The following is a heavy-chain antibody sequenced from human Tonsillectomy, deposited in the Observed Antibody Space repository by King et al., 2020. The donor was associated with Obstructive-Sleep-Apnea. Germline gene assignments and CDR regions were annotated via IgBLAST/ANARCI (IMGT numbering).Heavy chain of an antibody. Sequence: VQLVEAGGGLVKPGGSLRLSCAASGFIFSDYNIIWIRQAPGKGLEWVSHIRTTSSYTRDADSVQGRFTISRDSAKNSLYLQMNSLRVEDTAVYYCARLGSFLWIDYWGQGTLVTVSS. V-gene: IGHV3-11*06. CDR3: ARLGSFLWIDY. CDR1: GFIFSDYN. D-gene: IGHD2-21*01. J-gene: IGHJ4*02. CDR2: IRTTSSYT.